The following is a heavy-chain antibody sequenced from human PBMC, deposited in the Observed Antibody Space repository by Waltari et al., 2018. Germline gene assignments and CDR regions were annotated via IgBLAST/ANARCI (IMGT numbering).Heavy chain of an antibody. CDR2: IHYSGST. J-gene: IGHJ3*02. V-gene: IGHV4-59*01. Sequence: QVQLQESGPGLVKPSETLSLTCTVSGGSISSYYWSWIRQPPGKGLEWIGYIHYSGSTNYNPSLKRRVTISVDTSKNQFSLKLSSVTAADTAVYYCARDRYDILTGYYTRDAFDIWGQGTMVTVSS. CDR1: GGSISSYY. CDR3: ARDRYDILTGYYTRDAFDI. D-gene: IGHD3-9*01.